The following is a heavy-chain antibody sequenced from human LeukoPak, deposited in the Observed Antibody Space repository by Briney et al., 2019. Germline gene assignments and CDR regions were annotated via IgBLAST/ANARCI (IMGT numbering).Heavy chain of an antibody. CDR2: ITSSSSTI. D-gene: IGHD4-17*01. CDR1: GFTFSSYN. CDR3: ARDMYYGDYEIDY. J-gene: IGHJ4*02. V-gene: IGHV3-48*02. Sequence: GGSLRLSCAASGFTFSSYNMNWVRQAPGKGLEWVSYITSSSSTIYYADSVKGRFTISRDNAKNSLFLQMKRLRDADTAVYYCARDMYYGDYEIDYWGQRTMVTVSS.